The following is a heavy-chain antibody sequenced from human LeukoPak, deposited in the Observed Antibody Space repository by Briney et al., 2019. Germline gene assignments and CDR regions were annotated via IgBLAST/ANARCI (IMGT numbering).Heavy chain of an antibody. V-gene: IGHV4-34*01. CDR1: GGSFSGYY. CDR2: INHSGST. J-gene: IGHJ6*03. CDR3: ARACGMVVVVPAALYYYYYMDV. D-gene: IGHD2-2*01. Sequence: SETLSLTCAVYGGSFSGYYWSWIRQPPGKGLEWIGEINHSGSTNYNPSLKSRVSISVDTSKNQFSLKLSSVTAADTAVYYCARACGMVVVVPAALYYYYYMDVWGKGTTVTVSS.